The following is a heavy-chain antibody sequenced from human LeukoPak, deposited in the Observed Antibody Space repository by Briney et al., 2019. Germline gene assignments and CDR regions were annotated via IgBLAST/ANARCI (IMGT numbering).Heavy chain of an antibody. CDR2: ISYTGST. Sequence: SETLSLTCTVSGGSVSSGSYYWSWVRQPPGKGLEWIGYISYTGSTNYNPSLKSRITISVDTSKNQFALKLSSVTAADTAVYYCARDRIVSSAFDIWGQGTMVTVSS. D-gene: IGHD5/OR15-5a*01. CDR3: ARDRIVSSAFDI. V-gene: IGHV4-61*01. J-gene: IGHJ3*02. CDR1: GGSVSSGSYY.